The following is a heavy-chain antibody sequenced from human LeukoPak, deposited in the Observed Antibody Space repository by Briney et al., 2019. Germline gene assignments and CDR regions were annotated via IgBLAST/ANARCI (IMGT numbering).Heavy chain of an antibody. CDR1: SGYW. V-gene: IGHV4-39*01. CDR3: ARQLGYCSSTSCYADKVDY. J-gene: IGHJ4*02. Sequence: SGYWMSWVRQAPGKGLEWIGSIYYSGSTYYNPSLKSRVTISVDTSKNQFSLKLSSVTAADTAVYYCARQLGYCSSTSCYADKVDYWGQGTLVTVSS. D-gene: IGHD2-2*01. CDR2: IYYSGST.